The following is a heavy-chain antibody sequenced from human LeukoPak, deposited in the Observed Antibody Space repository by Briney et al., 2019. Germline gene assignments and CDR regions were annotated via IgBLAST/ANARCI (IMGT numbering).Heavy chain of an antibody. Sequence: GGSLRLSCAASGFTFSSYSMNWVRQAPGKGLEWVSSISSISSYIYYADSVKGRFTISRDNAKNSLYLQMNSLRAEDTAVYYCARDDSSGYFDYWGQGTLVTVSS. CDR3: ARDDSSGYFDY. J-gene: IGHJ4*02. CDR1: GFTFSSYS. D-gene: IGHD3-22*01. CDR2: ISSISSYI. V-gene: IGHV3-21*01.